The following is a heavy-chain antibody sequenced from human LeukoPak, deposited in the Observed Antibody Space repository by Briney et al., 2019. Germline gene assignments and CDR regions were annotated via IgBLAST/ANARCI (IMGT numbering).Heavy chain of an antibody. CDR3: TTDQDHYYYGMDV. CDR2: IKSKTDGGTT. J-gene: IGHJ6*02. Sequence: ETLSLTCAVYGGSFSGYYWSWIRQPPGKGLEWIGRIKSKTDGGTTDYAAPVKGRFTISRDDSKNTLYLQMNSLKTEDTAVYYCTTDQDHYYYGMDVWGQGTTVTVSS. V-gene: IGHV3-15*01. CDR1: GGSFSGYY.